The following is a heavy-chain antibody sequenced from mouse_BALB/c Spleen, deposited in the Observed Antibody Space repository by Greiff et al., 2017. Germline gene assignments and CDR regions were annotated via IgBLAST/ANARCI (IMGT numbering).Heavy chain of an antibody. CDR3: ARTYRYDVTWFAY. V-gene: IGHV3-6*02. J-gene: IGHJ3*01. D-gene: IGHD2-14*01. CDR2: ISYDGSN. Sequence: VQLQQSGPGLVKPSQSLSLTCSVTGYSITSGYYWNWIRQFPGNKLEWMGYISYDGSNNYNPSLKNRISITRDTSKNQFFLKLNSVTTEDTATYYCARTYRYDVTWFAYWGQGTLVTVSA. CDR1: GYSITSGYY.